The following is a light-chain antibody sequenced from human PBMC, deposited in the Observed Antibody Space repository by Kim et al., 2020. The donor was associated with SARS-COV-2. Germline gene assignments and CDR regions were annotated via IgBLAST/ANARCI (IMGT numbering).Light chain of an antibody. V-gene: IGLV4-69*02. Sequence: QPVLTQSPSASASLGASVKLTCILSSGHSSNAIAWHQQHPEKGPRYLMRINSDGSHSEGDGIPDRFSGSGSGAERHLTISSLQSEDEADYYCQTWGTDIHVVFGGGTQLTVL. CDR2: INSDGSH. CDR1: SGHSSNA. J-gene: IGLJ2*01. CDR3: QTWGTDIHVV.